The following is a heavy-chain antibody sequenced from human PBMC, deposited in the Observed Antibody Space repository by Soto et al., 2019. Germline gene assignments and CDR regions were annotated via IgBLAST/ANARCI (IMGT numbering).Heavy chain of an antibody. CDR3: ARDEYYDSSGSRGNWFDP. CDR2: IYYSGST. Sequence: QVQLQESGPGLVKPSQTLSLTFAVSGGSISSGGYYWSWIRQHPGKGLEWIGYIYYSGSTYYNPSLKSRVTISVDTSKNQFSLKLSSVTAADTAVYYCARDEYYDSSGSRGNWFDPWGQGTLVTVSS. D-gene: IGHD3-22*01. V-gene: IGHV4-31*11. J-gene: IGHJ5*02. CDR1: GGSISSGGYY.